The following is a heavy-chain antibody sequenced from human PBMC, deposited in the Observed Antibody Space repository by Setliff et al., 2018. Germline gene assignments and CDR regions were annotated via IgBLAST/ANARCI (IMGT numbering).Heavy chain of an antibody. CDR2: LKEDGSVK. CDR1: GFTFSNYW. Sequence: GGSLRLSCTVSGFTFSNYWMSWVRQAPGKGLEWVANLKEDGSVKYYVDSVKGRFTISRDNAKNSLYLQMNSLRVEDTAVYYCARDPAWKQFDYWGLGTLVTVSS. CDR3: ARDPAWKQFDY. J-gene: IGHJ4*02. D-gene: IGHD1-1*01. V-gene: IGHV3-7*03.